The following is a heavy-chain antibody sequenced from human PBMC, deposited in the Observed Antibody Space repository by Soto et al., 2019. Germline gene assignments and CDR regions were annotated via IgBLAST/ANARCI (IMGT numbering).Heavy chain of an antibody. D-gene: IGHD2-2*01. CDR3: AGEGGGRYCSSTSCYYWFDP. CDR1: GGTFSSYA. J-gene: IGHJ5*02. CDR2: IIPIFGTA. Sequence: ASVKVSCKASGGTFSSYAISWVRQAPGQGLEWMGGIIPIFGTANYAQKFQGRVTITADESTITAYMELSSLRSEDTAVYYWAGEGGGRYCSSTSCYYWFDPWGQGTLVTVSS. V-gene: IGHV1-69*13.